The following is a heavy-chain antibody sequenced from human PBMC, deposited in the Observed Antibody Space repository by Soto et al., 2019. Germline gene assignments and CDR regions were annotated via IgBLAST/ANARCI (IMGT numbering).Heavy chain of an antibody. CDR3: VIDTDGAQEVLFAY. J-gene: IGHJ4*02. D-gene: IGHD1-26*01. CDR1: GFTFSSYA. CDR2: TGLGSSTK. V-gene: IGHV3-48*01. Sequence: QPGGSLRLSCAASGFTFSSYAMSWVRQAPGKGLEWVSYTGLGSSTKYYADSVEGRFTISRDNAKTSLYLQMNSLRAEDTAVYYCVIDTDGAQEVLFAYRAQGTLVIVS.